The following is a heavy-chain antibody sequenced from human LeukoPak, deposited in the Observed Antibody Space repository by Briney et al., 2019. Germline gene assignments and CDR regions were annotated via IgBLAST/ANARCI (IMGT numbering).Heavy chain of an antibody. Sequence: GSLRLSCEASGFTFSSYWMAWVRQAPGKGLEWVANIKQDGSAKLYVDSVKGRFTISRDNAKNALFLQMNSLGAEDTAVYYCAKATNSDIVLENWGQGTLVTVSS. CDR3: AKATNSDIVLEN. CDR1: GFTFSSYW. V-gene: IGHV3-7*01. J-gene: IGHJ4*02. D-gene: IGHD3-9*01. CDR2: IKQDGSAK.